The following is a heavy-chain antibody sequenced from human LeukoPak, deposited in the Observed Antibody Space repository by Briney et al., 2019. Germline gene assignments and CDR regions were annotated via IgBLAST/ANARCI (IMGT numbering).Heavy chain of an antibody. CDR2: INPNSGGT. CDR1: GYTLTGYY. D-gene: IGHD2-2*01. CDR3: ARGRCSSRSCYLFDY. J-gene: IGHJ4*02. Sequence: ASVKVSCKAAGYTLTGYYMHWVRQAPGQGLEWMGWINPNSGGTSYAQKFQGRVTMTRDTSISTAYMELSRLRSDDTAVYYCARGRCSSRSCYLFDYWGQGTLVAVSS. V-gene: IGHV1-2*02.